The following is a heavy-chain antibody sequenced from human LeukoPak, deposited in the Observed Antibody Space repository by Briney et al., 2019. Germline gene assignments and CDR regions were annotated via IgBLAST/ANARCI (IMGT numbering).Heavy chain of an antibody. CDR3: AGPAVDTAMVKLDLVEYYYYVDV. CDR1: GYTFISYG. CDR2: ISAYNGNT. V-gene: IGHV1-18*01. Sequence: ASVKVSCKASGYTFISYGISWVRRAPGQGLEWMGWISAYNGNTNYAQKLQGRVTMTTDTSTSTAYMELRSLRSDDTAVYYCAGPAVDTAMVKLDLVEYYYYVDVWGKGTTVTVSS. J-gene: IGHJ6*03. D-gene: IGHD5-18*01.